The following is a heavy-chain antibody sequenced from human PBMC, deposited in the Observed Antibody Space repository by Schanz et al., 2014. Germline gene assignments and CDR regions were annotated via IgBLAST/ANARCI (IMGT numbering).Heavy chain of an antibody. CDR2: FDAHDGRA. CDR3: ARGRVLES. Sequence: EVQLLESGGGLVQPGGSLRLSCAASGFTFSTSAMSWVRQVPGKGLEWVSGFDAHDGRAYYADSAKGRFTISRDNSKSTLYVEMSSLRSEDTAVYYCARGRVLESWGQGTLVTVSS. V-gene: IGHV3-23*01. D-gene: IGHD1-1*01. J-gene: IGHJ5*02. CDR1: GFTFSTSA.